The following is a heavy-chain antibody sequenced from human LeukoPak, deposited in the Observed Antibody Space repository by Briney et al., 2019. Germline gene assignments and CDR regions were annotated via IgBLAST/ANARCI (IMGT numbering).Heavy chain of an antibody. CDR1: GGSISSSSYY. Sequence: PSETLSLTCTVSGGSISSSSYYWGWIRQPPGKGLEWIGSIYYSGSTYYNPSLKSRVTISVDTSKNQFSLKLSSVTAADTAVYYCARVARVTMVRGVPGYLDYWGQGTLVTVSS. V-gene: IGHV4-39*07. J-gene: IGHJ4*02. D-gene: IGHD3-10*01. CDR3: ARVARVTMVRGVPGYLDY. CDR2: IYYSGST.